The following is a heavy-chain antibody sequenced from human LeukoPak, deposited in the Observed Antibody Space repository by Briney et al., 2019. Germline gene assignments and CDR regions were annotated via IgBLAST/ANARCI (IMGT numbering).Heavy chain of an antibody. CDR3: ARSDFWSGYTSH. CDR1: GGSFSGYY. J-gene: IGHJ4*01. Sequence: SETLSLTCAVYGGSFSGYYLSWIRQPPGKGLEWIGEINHSGSTNYNPSLKSRVTISVDTSKNQFSLKLSSVTAADTAVYYCARSDFWSGYTSHWGQGTLVTVSS. V-gene: IGHV4-34*01. CDR2: INHSGST. D-gene: IGHD3-3*01.